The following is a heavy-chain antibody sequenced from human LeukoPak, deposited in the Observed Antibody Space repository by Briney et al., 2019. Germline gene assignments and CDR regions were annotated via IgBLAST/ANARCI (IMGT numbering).Heavy chain of an antibody. CDR3: ARHQDYYDSSGYTH. J-gene: IGHJ4*02. Sequence: GGSLRLSCAASGFTFSSYAMSWVRQAPGKGLEWVSAISGSGGSTYYADSGKGRFTISRDNSKNTLYLQMNSLRAEDTAVYYCARHQDYYDSSGYTHWGQGTLVTVSS. D-gene: IGHD3-22*01. CDR1: GFTFSSYA. CDR2: ISGSGGST. V-gene: IGHV3-23*01.